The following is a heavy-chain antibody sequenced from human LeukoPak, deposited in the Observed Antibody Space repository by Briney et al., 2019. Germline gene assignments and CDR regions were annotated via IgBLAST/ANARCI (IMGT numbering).Heavy chain of an antibody. CDR1: GFTFSIYG. D-gene: IGHD3-22*01. V-gene: IGHV3-30*18. Sequence: GRSLRLSCAASGFTFSIYGMHWVRHAPGKGLEWVAVISYDGSNKYYADSVKGRFTISRDNSKNTLYLQMNSLRAEDTAVYYCAKDVAAYYYDSSGYYARRGFDGYYFDYWGQGTLVTVSS. CDR3: AKDVAAYYYDSSGYYARRGFDGYYFDY. CDR2: ISYDGSNK. J-gene: IGHJ4*02.